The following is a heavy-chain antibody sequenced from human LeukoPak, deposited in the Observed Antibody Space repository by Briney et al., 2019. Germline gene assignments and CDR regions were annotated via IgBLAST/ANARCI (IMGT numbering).Heavy chain of an antibody. V-gene: IGHV4-34*01. CDR2: IT. CDR1: GFTVSSNY. D-gene: IGHD5-12*01. CDR3: ARGDGSGYDKYYFDY. J-gene: IGHJ4*02. Sequence: GSLRLSCAASGFTVSSNYMSWIRQPPGKGLEWIGEITNYNPSLKSRVTISVDTSKNQFSLKLNSVTAADTAVYYCARGDGSGYDKYYFDYWGQGTLVTVSS.